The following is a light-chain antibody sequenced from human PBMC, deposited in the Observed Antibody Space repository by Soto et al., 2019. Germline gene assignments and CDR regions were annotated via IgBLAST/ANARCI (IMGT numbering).Light chain of an antibody. CDR1: QSVSSN. CDR2: GAS. CDR3: QQYNNGPPWE. J-gene: IGKJ1*01. Sequence: EVVISQSPATLSESTGERATLSCRASQSVSSNLSWYQQKACPAPMHLTYGASTRATGIPARFRGSGSGTEFTRTISSLQFEDFAVYECQQYNNGPPWEFAQGT. V-gene: IGKV3-15*01.